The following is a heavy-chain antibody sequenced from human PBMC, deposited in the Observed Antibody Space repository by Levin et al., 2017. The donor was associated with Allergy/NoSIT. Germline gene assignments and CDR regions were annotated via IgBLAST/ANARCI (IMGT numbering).Heavy chain of an antibody. CDR1: GFTFTNYE. Sequence: GESLKISCAASGFTFTNYEMNWVRQAPGKGLEWVAYISRSGSTIYYADSVKGRFTISRDNAKNSLYLQMNSLRPEDTAIYYCARDYPPFDYWGQGILVTVSS. J-gene: IGHJ4*02. CDR2: ISRSGSTI. CDR3: ARDYPPFDY. V-gene: IGHV3-48*03.